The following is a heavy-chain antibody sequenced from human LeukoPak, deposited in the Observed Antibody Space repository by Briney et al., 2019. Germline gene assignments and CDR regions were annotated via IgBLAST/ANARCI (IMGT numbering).Heavy chain of an antibody. V-gene: IGHV3-30-3*01. Sequence: GGSLRLSCAASGFTFSSYAMHWVRQAPGKGLEWVAVISYDGSNKYYADSVKGRFTISRDNSKNTLYLQMNSLRAEDTAVYYCAKDPEDYGSGSSPTFDYWGQGTLVTVSS. CDR2: ISYDGSNK. D-gene: IGHD3-10*01. CDR1: GFTFSSYA. CDR3: AKDPEDYGSGSSPTFDY. J-gene: IGHJ4*02.